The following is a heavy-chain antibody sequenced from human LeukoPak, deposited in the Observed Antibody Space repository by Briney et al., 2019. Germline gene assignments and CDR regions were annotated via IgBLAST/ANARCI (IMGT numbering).Heavy chain of an antibody. J-gene: IGHJ4*02. CDR3: ARATFDYDTPPGIDY. V-gene: IGHV1-46*01. CDR1: GYTFTSYY. D-gene: IGHD3-22*01. CDR2: INPSGGST. Sequence: ASVKVSCKASGYTFTSYYMHWVRQAPGQGLEWMGIINPSGGSTSYAQKFQVRVTMTRDTSTSTVYMELSSLRSEDTAVYYCARATFDYDTPPGIDYWGQGTLVTVSS.